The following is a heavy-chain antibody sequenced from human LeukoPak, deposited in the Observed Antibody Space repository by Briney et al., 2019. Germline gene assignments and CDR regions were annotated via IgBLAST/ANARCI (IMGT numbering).Heavy chain of an antibody. CDR1: GFTFGDYA. Sequence: GGSLRLSCTASGFTFGDYAMSWFRQAPGKGLEWVGFIRSKAYGGTTEYAASLKGRFTISRDDSKSIAYLQMNSLKTEDTAVYYCTRGYCSSTSCPEPFDYWGQGTLVTVSS. CDR3: TRGYCSSTSCPEPFDY. V-gene: IGHV3-49*03. J-gene: IGHJ4*02. D-gene: IGHD2-2*01. CDR2: IRSKAYGGTT.